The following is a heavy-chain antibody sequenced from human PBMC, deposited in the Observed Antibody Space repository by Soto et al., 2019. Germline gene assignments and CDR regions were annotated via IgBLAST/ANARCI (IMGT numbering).Heavy chain of an antibody. CDR3: AKDRGYYGDYSDY. D-gene: IGHD3-22*01. V-gene: IGHV3-30*18. CDR1: GFTYSTYG. CDR2: ISFDGSNK. Sequence: GGSLRLSCAAAGFTYSTYGMHWVRQAPGKGLEWVAVISFDGSNKYYADSVKGRFTISRDNSKNTLHLQMNSLRAEDTAVYYCAKDRGYYGDYSDYWGQGTLVTVSS. J-gene: IGHJ4*02.